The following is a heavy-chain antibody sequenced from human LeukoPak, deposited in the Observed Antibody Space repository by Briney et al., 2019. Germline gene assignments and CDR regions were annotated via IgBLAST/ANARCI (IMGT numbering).Heavy chain of an antibody. Sequence: SETLSLTCTVSGGSISNFYWSWIRQPPGKGLEWIGYVYYSGSTKYNPSLKSRVTISVDTSKNHFSLKVSSVTAADTAVYYRARQMSGSSGLDYWGQGTLVTVSS. CDR1: GGSISNFY. CDR3: ARQMSGSSGLDY. CDR2: VYYSGST. J-gene: IGHJ4*02. V-gene: IGHV4-59*08. D-gene: IGHD6-19*01.